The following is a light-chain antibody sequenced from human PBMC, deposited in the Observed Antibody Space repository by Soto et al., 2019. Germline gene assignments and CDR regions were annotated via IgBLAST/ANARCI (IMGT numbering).Light chain of an antibody. V-gene: IGKV1-39*01. CDR1: QSVTTY. J-gene: IGKJ1*01. CDR2: AAS. Sequence: DIQMTKSPSSRSGSVLGVGTMCFLGSQSVTTYLNWYQQKPGKAPKLLIYAASSLQSGVPSRFSASGSGTNFTLTISSLQPEDFATYYCQQSYSTPQTFGQGTKVDIK. CDR3: QQSYSTPQT.